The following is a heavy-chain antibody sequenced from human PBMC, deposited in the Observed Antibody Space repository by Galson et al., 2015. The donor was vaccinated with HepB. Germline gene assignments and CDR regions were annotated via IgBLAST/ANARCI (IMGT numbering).Heavy chain of an antibody. D-gene: IGHD3-9*01. J-gene: IGHJ4*02. CDR2: IKSKTDGGTT. CDR1: GFTFSSAW. V-gene: IGHV3-15*07. Sequence: SLRLSCAASGFTFSSAWMNWVRQAPGKGLEWVGRIKSKTDGGTTDYAAPVKGRFTISRDDSKNTLYLQMNSLKTEDTAVYYCTTDGLRYFDWLSLGDYWGQGTLVTVSS. CDR3: TTDGLRYFDWLSLGDY.